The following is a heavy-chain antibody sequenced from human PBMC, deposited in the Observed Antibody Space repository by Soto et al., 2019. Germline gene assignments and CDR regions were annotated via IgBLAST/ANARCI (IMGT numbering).Heavy chain of an antibody. J-gene: IGHJ3*02. V-gene: IGHV4-34*01. Sequence: QVQLQQWGAGLLKPSEPLSLTCAVYGGSFSGYSWSWIRQPPGKGLEWIGEINHSGSTNYNPSLKSRVTLSVDTSKNQFSLKLSSVTAADTAVYYCARDQLRYFDWLSYDAFDIWGQGTMVTVSS. D-gene: IGHD3-9*01. CDR1: GGSFSGYS. CDR2: INHSGST. CDR3: ARDQLRYFDWLSYDAFDI.